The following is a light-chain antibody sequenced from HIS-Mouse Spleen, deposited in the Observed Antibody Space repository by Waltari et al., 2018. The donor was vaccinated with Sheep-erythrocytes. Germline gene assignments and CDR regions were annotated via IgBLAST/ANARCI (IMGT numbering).Light chain of an antibody. CDR3: CSYAGSSTWV. J-gene: IGLJ3*02. Sequence: QSALTQPASVSGSPGQSITISCTGTSSDVGCYNLFSWYQQHPAKAPKLMIYEGSKRPSGLSNRFSGSKSGNTASLTISGLQAEDEADYYCCSYAGSSTWVFGGGTKLTVL. CDR1: SSDVGCYNL. V-gene: IGLV2-23*01. CDR2: EGS.